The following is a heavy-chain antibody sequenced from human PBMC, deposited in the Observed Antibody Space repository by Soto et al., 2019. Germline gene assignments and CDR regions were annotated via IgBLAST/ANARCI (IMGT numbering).Heavy chain of an antibody. CDR1: GGTFSSHT. J-gene: IGHJ6*03. CDR3: ARGTYCSGGSCTAHYMDV. CDR2: IIPILGIA. Sequence: SVKVSCKASGGTFSSHTISWVRQAPGQGLEWMGRIIPILGIANYAQKFQGRVTITADKSTSTAYMELSSLRSEDTAVYYCARGTYCSGGSCTAHYMDVWGKGTTVTVSS. V-gene: IGHV1-69*02. D-gene: IGHD2-15*01.